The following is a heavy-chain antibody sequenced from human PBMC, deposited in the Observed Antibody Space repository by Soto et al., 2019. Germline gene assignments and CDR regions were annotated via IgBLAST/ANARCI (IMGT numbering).Heavy chain of an antibody. J-gene: IGHJ4*02. D-gene: IGHD4-17*01. CDR1: GGSFSGYY. Sequence: SETLSLTCAVYGGSFSGYYWSWIRQPPGKGLEWIGEINHSGSTNYNPSLKSRVTISVDTSKNQFSLKLSSVTAADTAVYYCARVLDDYGDIDYWGQGPLVTVSS. CDR3: ARVLDDYGDIDY. V-gene: IGHV4-34*01. CDR2: INHSGST.